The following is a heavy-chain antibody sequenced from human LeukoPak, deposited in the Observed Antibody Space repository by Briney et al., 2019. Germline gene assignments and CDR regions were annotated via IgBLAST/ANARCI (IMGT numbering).Heavy chain of an antibody. CDR1: GEPFSRYY. CDR3: ARGRYCGGAD. Sequence: PSETLSLTCAVYGEPFSRYYWSWIRQPPGKGLEWIGEINHSGSTNYNPSLKSRVTISVVTSKNQFSLKLSSVTAADTAVYYCARGRYCGGADWGQGTLVTVSS. J-gene: IGHJ4*02. V-gene: IGHV4-34*01. CDR2: INHSGST. D-gene: IGHD2-21*02.